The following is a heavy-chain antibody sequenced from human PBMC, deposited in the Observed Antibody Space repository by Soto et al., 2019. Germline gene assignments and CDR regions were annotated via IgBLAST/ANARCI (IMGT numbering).Heavy chain of an antibody. D-gene: IGHD3-3*01. CDR3: AKRSFDFWSGDNYYFDY. CDR2: VSGNGVTT. Sequence: GGSLRLSCAASGFTFNNYAMTWVRQAPGKGLEWASAVSGNGVTTYHADSVKGRFTISRDNSKNTLYLQMNSLRAEDTAVYYCAKRSFDFWSGDNYYFDYWGQGSLVTVSS. CDR1: GFTFNNYA. V-gene: IGHV3-23*01. J-gene: IGHJ4*02.